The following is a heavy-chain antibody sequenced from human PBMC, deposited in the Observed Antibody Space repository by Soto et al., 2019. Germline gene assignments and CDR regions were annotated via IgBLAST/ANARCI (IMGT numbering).Heavy chain of an antibody. J-gene: IGHJ3*02. CDR1: GFTFSNSA. V-gene: IGHV3-23*01. D-gene: IGHD3-16*01. CDR2: ISGSGGST. Sequence: ESGGGLVQPGGSLRLSCAASGFTFSNSALTWVRRAPGKGLEWVSGISGSGGSTYYADSVKGRFTISRDNSKNTLYLQMNSLRVEDTAIYYCAKEMGAGWRQFDAFDMWGQGTMVTVSS. CDR3: AKEMGAGWRQFDAFDM.